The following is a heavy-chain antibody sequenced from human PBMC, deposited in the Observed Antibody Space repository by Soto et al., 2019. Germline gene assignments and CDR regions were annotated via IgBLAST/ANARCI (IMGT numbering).Heavy chain of an antibody. CDR1: GGSISNYY. CDR3: SRRARTYKHYYYMVV. D-gene: IGHD1-20*01. J-gene: IGHJ6*03. CDR2: IYYSGST. Sequence: PSETLSLTCTVSGGSISNYYWSWIRQPPGKGLEWIGHIYYSGSTNYNPSLKSRVTISVDTSKNQFSLKLSSVTAADTTVYCCSRRARTYKHYYYMVVVCQGTTVTVFS. V-gene: IGHV4-59*08.